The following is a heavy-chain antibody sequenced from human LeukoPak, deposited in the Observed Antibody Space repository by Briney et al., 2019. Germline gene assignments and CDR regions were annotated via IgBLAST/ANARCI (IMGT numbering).Heavy chain of an antibody. Sequence: SETLSLTCAVYGGSFSGYYWSWIRQPPGKGLEWIGEINHSGSTNYNPSLKSRVTISVDTSKNQFSLKLSSVTAADTAVYYRARGGYSYGYAYNWFDPWGQGTLVTVSS. CDR1: GGSFSGYY. D-gene: IGHD5-18*01. J-gene: IGHJ5*02. CDR3: ARGGYSYGYAYNWFDP. CDR2: INHSGST. V-gene: IGHV4-34*01.